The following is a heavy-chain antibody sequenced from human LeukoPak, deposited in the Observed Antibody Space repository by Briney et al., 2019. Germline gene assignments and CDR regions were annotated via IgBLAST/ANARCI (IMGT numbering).Heavy chain of an antibody. CDR3: ARGPPYYFGMDV. J-gene: IGHJ6*02. CDR2: VNSDGSTT. V-gene: IGHV3-74*01. Sequence: GGSLRLSCAASGFXLSGHWMHWVRQAPGKGLVWVSRVNSDGSTTSYADSVKGRFTISRDNAKNTLYLQMNSLRAEDTAVYYCARGPPYYFGMDVWGQGTTVTVSS. CDR1: GFXLSGHW.